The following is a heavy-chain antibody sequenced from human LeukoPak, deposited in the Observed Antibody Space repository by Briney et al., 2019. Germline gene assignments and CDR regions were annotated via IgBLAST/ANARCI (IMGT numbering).Heavy chain of an antibody. V-gene: IGHV4-4*07. Sequence: PSETLSLTCTVSGGSINSYYWSWIRQPAGKGLEWIGRIYSSGSTNYNPSLKSRVSMSVDTSKNQFSLKLTSVTAADTAVYYCARGGKATVVTMWGQGILVSVSS. J-gene: IGHJ4*02. D-gene: IGHD4-23*01. CDR1: GGSINSYY. CDR2: IYSSGST. CDR3: ARGGKATVVTM.